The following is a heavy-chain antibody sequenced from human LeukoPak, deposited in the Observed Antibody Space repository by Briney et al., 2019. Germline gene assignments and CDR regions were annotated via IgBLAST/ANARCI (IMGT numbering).Heavy chain of an antibody. J-gene: IGHJ3*02. Sequence: SVKVSCKASGYTFTSYGISWVRQAPGQGLEWMGGIIPIFGTANYAQKFQGRVTITADESTSTAYMELSSLRSEDTAVYYCATRIAARTNDAFDIWGQGTMVTVSS. CDR1: GYTFTSYG. D-gene: IGHD6-6*01. V-gene: IGHV1-69*13. CDR3: ATRIAARTNDAFDI. CDR2: IIPIFGTA.